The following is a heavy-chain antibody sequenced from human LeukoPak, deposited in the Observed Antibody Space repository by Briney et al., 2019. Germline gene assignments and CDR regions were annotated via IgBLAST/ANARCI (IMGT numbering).Heavy chain of an antibody. J-gene: IGHJ5*01. CDR2: INPSGGST. Sequence: ASLKVSCKASGYTFTSYYMHWVRQAPGQGLEWMGIINPSGGSTSYAQKFQRRVTMTRDMSTSTVYMELSSLRSEDTAVYHCARDPHGGAWTLPDSWGQGTLVTVSS. V-gene: IGHV1-46*01. CDR1: GYTFTSYY. D-gene: IGHD2-15*01. CDR3: ARDPHGGAWTLPDS.